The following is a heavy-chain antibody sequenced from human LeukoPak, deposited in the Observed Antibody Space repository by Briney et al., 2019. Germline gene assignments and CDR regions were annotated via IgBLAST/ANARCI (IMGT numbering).Heavy chain of an antibody. CDR1: EFTFSTYN. V-gene: IGHV3-48*02. D-gene: IGHD1-20*01. CDR2: ISRGSSDI. J-gene: IGHJ4*02. Sequence: PGGSLRLSCAASEFTFSTYNMDWVRQAPGRGLEWVSYISRGSSDIYYADSVKGRFTISRDNAKNSLYLEMNSLRDEDTAVHYCARALTIAGNPLYFDYWGLGTLVTVSS. CDR3: ARALTIAGNPLYFDY.